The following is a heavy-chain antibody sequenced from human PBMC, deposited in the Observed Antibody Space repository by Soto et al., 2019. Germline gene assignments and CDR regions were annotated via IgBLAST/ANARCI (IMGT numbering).Heavy chain of an antibody. CDR1: GYSISSGYY. CDR2: IYHSGST. V-gene: IGHV4-38-2*02. D-gene: IGHD4-17*01. CDR3: ARDMTTLYYYYGMDV. Sequence: SETLSLTCTVSGYSISSGYYWGWIRQPPGKGLEWIGSIYHSGSTYYNPSLKSRVTISVDTSKNQFSLKLSSVTAADTAVYYCARDMTTLYYYYGMDVWGQGTTVTVSS. J-gene: IGHJ6*02.